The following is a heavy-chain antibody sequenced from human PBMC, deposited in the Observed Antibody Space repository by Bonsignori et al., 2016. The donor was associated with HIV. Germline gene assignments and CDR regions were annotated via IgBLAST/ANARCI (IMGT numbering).Heavy chain of an antibody. D-gene: IGHD1-14*01. CDR2: INHSGST. J-gene: IGHJ4*02. Sequence: RQAPGKGLEWIGEINHSGSTNYNPSLKSRVTISVDTSTNHFSLKLSSVTAADMAVYYCGRGQPQPATHWGQGTLVTVSS. V-gene: IGHV4-34*01. CDR3: GRGQPQPATH.